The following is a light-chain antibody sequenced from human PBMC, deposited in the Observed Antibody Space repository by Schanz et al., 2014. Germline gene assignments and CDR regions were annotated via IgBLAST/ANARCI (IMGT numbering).Light chain of an antibody. CDR3: QQYNNWPPMYT. V-gene: IGKV3-11*01. CDR2: DAS. CDR1: QSVNTY. Sequence: EIVLTQSPATLSLSPGERATLSCRASQSVNTYLAWYQQKPGQAPRLLIYDASNRATGIPTRFSGSGSVTEFTLTISSLQSEDFAVYYCQQYNNWPPMYTFGQGTKLEIK. J-gene: IGKJ2*01.